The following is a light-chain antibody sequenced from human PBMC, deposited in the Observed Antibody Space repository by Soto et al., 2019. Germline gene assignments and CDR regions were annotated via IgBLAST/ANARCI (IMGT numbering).Light chain of an antibody. V-gene: IGLV2-14*01. Sequence: QSALTQPASVSGSPGQSITISCTGTSSDVGGYNYVSWYQQHPGKAPKLMIYEVSNRPSGVSNHFSGSKSGNTASLTISGLQAEDEADYYCSSYTISSPLVFGTGTKLTVL. J-gene: IGLJ1*01. CDR3: SSYTISSPLV. CDR2: EVS. CDR1: SSDVGGYNY.